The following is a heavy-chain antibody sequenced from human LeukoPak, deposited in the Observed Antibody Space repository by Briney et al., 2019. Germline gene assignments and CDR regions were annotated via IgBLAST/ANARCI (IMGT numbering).Heavy chain of an antibody. CDR1: GFTLSSNY. Sequence: GGSLRLSCAASGFTLSSNYMSWVRQAPGKGLEWVSVIYSGGSTYYADSVKGRFTISRDNSKNTLYLQMNSLRAEDTAVYYCARLISYSSGWHRAYWGQGTLVTVSS. CDR2: IYSGGST. CDR3: ARLISYSSGWHRAY. J-gene: IGHJ4*02. D-gene: IGHD6-19*01. V-gene: IGHV3-66*02.